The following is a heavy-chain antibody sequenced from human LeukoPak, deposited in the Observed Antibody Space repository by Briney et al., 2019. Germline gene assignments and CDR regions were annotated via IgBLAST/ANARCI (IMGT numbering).Heavy chain of an antibody. CDR2: IIPIFGTA. J-gene: IGHJ6*02. D-gene: IGHD3-3*02. Sequence: SVKVSCKASGGTFSSYAISWVRQAPGQGLEWMGGIIPIFGTANYAQKFQGRVTITADESTSTAYMELRSLRSDDTAVYYCGRDYHLGGIDVWGQGTTVTVSS. V-gene: IGHV1-69*01. CDR1: GGTFSSYA. CDR3: GRDYHLGGIDV.